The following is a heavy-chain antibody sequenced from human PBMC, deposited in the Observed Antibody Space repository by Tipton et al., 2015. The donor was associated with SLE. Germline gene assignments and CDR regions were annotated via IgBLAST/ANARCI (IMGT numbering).Heavy chain of an antibody. CDR3: ARWWGSTHFDY. Sequence: TLSLTCAVSAYSFSRGYYWGWIRQPPGKGLEWIGEINHSGSTNYNPSLKSRVTISVDTSKNQFSLKLNSVSAADTAVYYCARWWGSTHFDYWGQGTLVTVSS. V-gene: IGHV4-38-2*01. J-gene: IGHJ4*02. D-gene: IGHD2-15*01. CDR1: AYSFSRGYY. CDR2: INHSGST.